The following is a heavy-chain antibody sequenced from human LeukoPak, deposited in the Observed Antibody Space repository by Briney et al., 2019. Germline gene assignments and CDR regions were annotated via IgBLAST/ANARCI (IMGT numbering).Heavy chain of an antibody. J-gene: IGHJ4*02. D-gene: IGHD6-19*01. Sequence: GGSLRLSCAASGFTFRSYEMSWVRQAPGKGLEWVSSISSTGNTIYYADSVKGRFTISRDSAKNSLYLQVSSLKTEDTAVYYCARDRIAVAGTLWGQGTLVTVSS. CDR3: ARDRIAVAGTL. CDR2: ISSTGNTI. V-gene: IGHV3-48*03. CDR1: GFTFRSYE.